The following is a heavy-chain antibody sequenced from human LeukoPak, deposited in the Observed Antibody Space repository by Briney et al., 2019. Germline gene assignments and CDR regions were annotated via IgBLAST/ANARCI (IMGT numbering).Heavy chain of an antibody. J-gene: IGHJ5*02. V-gene: IGHV3-53*01. D-gene: IGHD2-2*01. CDR3: ARRRRYCSSTSCYDWFDP. CDR2: IYSGGST. CDR1: GFTASSNY. Sequence: GGSLRLSCATSGFTASSNYMSWVRQAPGKGLEWVSVIYSGGSTYYADSVKGRFTISRDNSKNTLYLQMNSLRAEDTAVYYCARRRRYCSSTSCYDWFDPWGQGTLVTVSS.